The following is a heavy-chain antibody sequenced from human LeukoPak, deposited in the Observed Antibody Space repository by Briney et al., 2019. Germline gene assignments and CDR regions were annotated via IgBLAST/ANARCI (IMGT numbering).Heavy chain of an antibody. V-gene: IGHV3-21*01. CDR3: ARDLRREWELHNYFDY. CDR2: ISSSSSYI. J-gene: IGHJ4*02. Sequence: PGGSLRLSCAASGFTFSSYSMTWVRQAPGKGLEWVSSISSSSSYIYYADSVKGRFTISRDNAKNSLYLQMNSLRAEDTAVYYCARDLRREWELHNYFDYWGQGTLVTVSS. CDR1: GFTFSSYS. D-gene: IGHD1-26*01.